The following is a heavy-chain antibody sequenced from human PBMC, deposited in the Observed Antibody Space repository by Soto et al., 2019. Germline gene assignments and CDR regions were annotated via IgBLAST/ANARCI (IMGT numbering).Heavy chain of an antibody. J-gene: IGHJ6*04. CDR3: ARQRLSSASVYYSGMDG. V-gene: IGHV5-51*01. CDR2: IYPGDSDT. D-gene: IGHD6-6*01. Sequence: MISCKGSGYSFTSSWICLARQMPGKGLEWMGIIYPGDSDTRYSPSFQGQVTISADKSISTAYLQWSSLKASDTAMYYCARQRLSSASVYYSGMDGWGKGTTV. CDR1: GYSFTSSW.